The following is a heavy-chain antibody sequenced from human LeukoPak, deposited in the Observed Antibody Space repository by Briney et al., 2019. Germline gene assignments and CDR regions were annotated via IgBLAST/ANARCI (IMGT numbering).Heavy chain of an antibody. Sequence: PGGSLRLSCAASGFTFSSSWMTWVRQAPGKGLEWVASINQDGGEIHYVDSVKGRFTISRDNAKNSLYLQMNSLRAEDTAVYYCARDLLSGEPSWGQGTLVTVSS. D-gene: IGHD3-16*01. CDR3: ARDLLSGEPS. J-gene: IGHJ4*02. V-gene: IGHV3-7*01. CDR1: GFTFSSSW. CDR2: INQDGGEI.